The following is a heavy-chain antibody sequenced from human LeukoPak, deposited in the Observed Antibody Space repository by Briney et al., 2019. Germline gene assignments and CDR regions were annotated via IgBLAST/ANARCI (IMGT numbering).Heavy chain of an antibody. CDR3: ARRSRWGRAGVDI. CDR2: IYHSGST. CDR1: GGSISSSNW. J-gene: IGHJ3*02. D-gene: IGHD1-26*01. V-gene: IGHV4-4*02. Sequence: PSETLSLTCAVSGGSISSSNWWSWVRQPPGKGLEWIGEIYHSGSTNYNPSLKSRVTISVDTSKNQFSLKLSSVTAADTAVYYCARRSRWGRAGVDIWGQGTMVTVSS.